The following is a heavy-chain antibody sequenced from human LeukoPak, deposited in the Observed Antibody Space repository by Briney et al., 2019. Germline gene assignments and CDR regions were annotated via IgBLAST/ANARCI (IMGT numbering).Heavy chain of an antibody. CDR1: GFIFDNYA. V-gene: IGHV3-23*01. D-gene: IGHD6-13*01. CDR3: ARRGGSSWSSFDY. CDR2: ISGFGGST. Sequence: GGSLRLSCAASGFIFDNYAMNWVRQAPGKGLEWLTGISGFGGSTYYAASAKGRFTISRDNSGNTLFLQLNNLRVEDTAVYYCARRGGSSWSSFDYWGQGSLVTVSS. J-gene: IGHJ4*02.